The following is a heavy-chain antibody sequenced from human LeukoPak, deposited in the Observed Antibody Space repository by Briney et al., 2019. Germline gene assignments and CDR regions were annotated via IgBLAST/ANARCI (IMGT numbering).Heavy chain of an antibody. CDR1: GYTFTGYY. D-gene: IGHD3-10*01. J-gene: IGHJ4*02. Sequence: ASVKVSCKASGYTFTGYYMHWVRQAPGQGLEWMGWINPNSGGTNYAQKFQGRVTMTRDTSISTAYMELSRLRSDDTAVYYCARATYYYGSGSYFGLDYRGQGTLVTVSS. CDR2: INPNSGGT. CDR3: ARATYYYGSGSYFGLDY. V-gene: IGHV1-2*02.